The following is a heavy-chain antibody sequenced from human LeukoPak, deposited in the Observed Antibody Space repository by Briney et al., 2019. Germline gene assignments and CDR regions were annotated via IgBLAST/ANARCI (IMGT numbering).Heavy chain of an antibody. Sequence: GGSLRLSCAASGFTFSSYGMSWVHQAPGKGLEWVSAISGSGGSTYYADSVKGRFTISRDNSKNTLYLQMNSLRAEDTAVYYCAKAHGYSSSWYFDYWGQGTLVTVSS. D-gene: IGHD6-13*01. J-gene: IGHJ4*02. CDR1: GFTFSSYG. V-gene: IGHV3-23*01. CDR3: AKAHGYSSSWYFDY. CDR2: ISGSGGST.